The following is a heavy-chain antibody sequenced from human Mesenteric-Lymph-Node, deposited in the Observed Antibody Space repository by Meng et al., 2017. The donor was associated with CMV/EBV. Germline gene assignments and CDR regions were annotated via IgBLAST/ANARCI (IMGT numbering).Heavy chain of an antibody. V-gene: IGHV3-20*01. CDR2: IKWNGGST. J-gene: IGHJ4*02. Sequence: ETLSLTCAASGFIFDNHDMNWVRQAPGKGLEWVSTIKWNGGSTGYADSVKGRFTISRDNAKNSLYLQMNSLRAEDTALYHCARRGTTGYYFDYWGQGALVTVSS. D-gene: IGHD3-9*01. CDR3: ARRGTTGYYFDY. CDR1: GFIFDNHD.